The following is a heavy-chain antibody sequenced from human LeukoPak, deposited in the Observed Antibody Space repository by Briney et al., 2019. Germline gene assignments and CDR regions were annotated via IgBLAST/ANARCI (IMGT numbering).Heavy chain of an antibody. V-gene: IGHV3-53*01. CDR2: IYSGGNT. CDR3: ARDRGEYEWDV. J-gene: IGHJ6*04. Sequence: GGSLRLSCAASGFTVSSNYMSWVRQAPGKGLEWVSVIYSGGNTYHADSVKGRFTISRDNSKNTLYLQMNSLRAEDTAVYYCARDRGEYEWDVWGKGTTVTVSS. D-gene: IGHD2-2*01. CDR1: GFTVSSNY.